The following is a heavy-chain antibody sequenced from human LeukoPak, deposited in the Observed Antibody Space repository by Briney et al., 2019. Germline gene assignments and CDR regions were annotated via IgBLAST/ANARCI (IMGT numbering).Heavy chain of an antibody. CDR2: ISGSGDNT. V-gene: IGHV3-23*01. CDR1: GFTFNSYA. Sequence: PGGSLRLSCAASGFTFNSYAMSWVRQAPGKGLEWVSGISGSGDNTYYADSVKGRFTISRDNSKNTLYVQVNSLGTEDTAAYYCAKGSYYDGSGSFYFDYWGQGTLVTVSS. J-gene: IGHJ4*02. D-gene: IGHD3-22*01. CDR3: AKGSYYDGSGSFYFDY.